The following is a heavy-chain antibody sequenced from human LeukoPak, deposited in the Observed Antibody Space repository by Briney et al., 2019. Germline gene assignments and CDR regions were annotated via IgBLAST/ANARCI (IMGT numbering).Heavy chain of an antibody. CDR3: ARAYYYGSGSYYNVPSYYFDY. Sequence: GSLRLSCAASGFTFSSYGMHWVRQAPGKGLEWVAVIWYDGSNKYYADSVKGRFTISRDNSKNTLNLQMNSLRAEDTAVYYCARAYYYGSGSYYNVPSYYFDYWGQGTLVTVSS. CDR1: GFTFSSYG. D-gene: IGHD3-10*01. CDR2: IWYDGSNK. J-gene: IGHJ4*02. V-gene: IGHV3-33*01.